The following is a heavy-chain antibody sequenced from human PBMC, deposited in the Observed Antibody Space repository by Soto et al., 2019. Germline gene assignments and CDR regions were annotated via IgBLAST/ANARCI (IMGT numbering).Heavy chain of an antibody. CDR3: ARDQGGSYDSWFDP. CDR2: IDSGSSTI. CDR1: GFSFSLYT. Sequence: PGGSLRLSCAASGFSFSLYTMNWVRQAPGKGLEWVASIDSGSSTIHYAESMKGRFTISRDNAKNSLHLQMNSLRAEDTAIYHCARDQGGSYDSWFDPWGQGTLVTVSS. J-gene: IGHJ5*02. D-gene: IGHD1-26*01. V-gene: IGHV3-21*06.